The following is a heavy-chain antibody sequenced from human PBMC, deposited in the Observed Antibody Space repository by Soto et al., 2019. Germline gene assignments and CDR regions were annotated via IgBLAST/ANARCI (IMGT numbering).Heavy chain of an antibody. J-gene: IGHJ6*02. CDR1: GYSFTSYW. Sequence: GESLKISCKGSGYSFTSYWIGWVRQMPGKGLEWMGIIYPGDSDTRYSPSFQGQVTISADKSISTAYLQWSSLKASDTAMYYCARRGYSYGYSDYYYYGMDVWGQGTTVTVS. D-gene: IGHD5-18*01. CDR3: ARRGYSYGYSDYYYYGMDV. V-gene: IGHV5-51*01. CDR2: IYPGDSDT.